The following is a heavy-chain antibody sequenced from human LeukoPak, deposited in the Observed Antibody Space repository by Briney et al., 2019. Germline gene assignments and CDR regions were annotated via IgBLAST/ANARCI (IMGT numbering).Heavy chain of an antibody. V-gene: IGHV3-30*03. J-gene: IGHJ6*02. CDR1: GFTFSSYG. CDR3: THANSNYYYYYGMDV. D-gene: IGHD4-11*01. Sequence: GGSLRLSCAASGFTFSSYGMRWVRQAPGKGLEWVAVISYDGSNKYYADSVKGRFTISRDNSKNTLYLQMNSLRAEDTAVYYCTHANSNYYYYYGMDVWGQGTTVTVSS. CDR2: ISYDGSNK.